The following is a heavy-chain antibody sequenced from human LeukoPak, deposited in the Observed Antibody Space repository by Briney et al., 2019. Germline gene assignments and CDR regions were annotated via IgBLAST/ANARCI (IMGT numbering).Heavy chain of an antibody. J-gene: IGHJ4*02. CDR1: GFTFSSYA. D-gene: IGHD3-22*01. CDR2: ISYDGSNK. Sequence: PGRSLRLSCAASGFTFSSYAMRWVRQAPGKGLEWVAVISYDGSNKYYADSVKGRFTISRDNSKNTLYLQMNSLRAEDTAVYYCARFYDSSGSFDYWGQGTLVTVSS. CDR3: ARFYDSSGSFDY. V-gene: IGHV3-30-3*01.